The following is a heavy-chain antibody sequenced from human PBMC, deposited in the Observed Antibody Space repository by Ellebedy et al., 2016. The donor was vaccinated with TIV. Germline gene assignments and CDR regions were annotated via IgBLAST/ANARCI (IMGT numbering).Heavy chain of an antibody. CDR1: GFTVSGNY. J-gene: IGHJ3*02. Sequence: PGGSLRLSCAASGFTVSGNYMTWVRQAPGKGLEWVSYISSTGTTIYYADSVKGRFTISRDNAKISLYLQMNSLTAEDTAVYYCASGAYDIWGQGTMVTVSS. CDR3: ASGAYDI. V-gene: IGHV3-11*04. CDR2: ISSTGTTI.